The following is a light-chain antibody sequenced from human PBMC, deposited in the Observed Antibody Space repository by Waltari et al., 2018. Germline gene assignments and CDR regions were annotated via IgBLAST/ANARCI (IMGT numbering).Light chain of an antibody. V-gene: IGKV3-15*01. Sequence: ETVVTQSPATLSVSPGERVTLSCRTSQSSGSKLAWYQQKPGQSPRLLIYGASIRATGIPARFSGSGSETEFTLTISSLQSEDFAVYYCQQYNNWPPGTFGQGTKVEI. CDR2: GAS. J-gene: IGKJ1*01. CDR3: QQYNNWPPGT. CDR1: QSSGSK.